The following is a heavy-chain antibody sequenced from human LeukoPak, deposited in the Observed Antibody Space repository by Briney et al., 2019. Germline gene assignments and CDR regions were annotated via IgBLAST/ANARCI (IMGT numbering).Heavy chain of an antibody. D-gene: IGHD3-10*01. CDR2: IFYSGST. Sequence: SETLSLTCTVSGGSISSYHWSWIRQPPGKGLEWIGYIFYSGSTNYNPSLKSRVTISVDTPKNQLSLRLSSVTAAGTAVYYCASGYSAGSYYEYWGQGTLVTVSS. J-gene: IGHJ4*02. CDR1: GGSISSYH. CDR3: ASGYSAGSYYEY. V-gene: IGHV4-59*12.